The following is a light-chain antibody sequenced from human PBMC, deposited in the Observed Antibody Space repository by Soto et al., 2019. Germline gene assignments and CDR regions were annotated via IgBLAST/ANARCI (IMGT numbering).Light chain of an antibody. J-gene: IGKJ5*01. CDR2: GAS. Sequence: EIVLTQSPGTLSLSPGERATLSCRASQSVNSNYLAWYQQRPGQAPRLLIYGASRRHACIPDRFSGGGSETDLPVTISSLGAADFAVYYCQYYVSSPPLLPLGQGTRLEI. CDR3: QYYVSSPPLLP. V-gene: IGKV3-20*01. CDR1: QSVNSNY.